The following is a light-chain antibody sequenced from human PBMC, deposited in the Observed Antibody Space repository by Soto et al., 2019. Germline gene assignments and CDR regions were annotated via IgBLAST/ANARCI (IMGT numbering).Light chain of an antibody. J-gene: IGLJ1*01. CDR3: SSYTASSTYV. Sequence: QSALTQPASVSGSPGQSITISCTGTSSDVGGYNYVSWYQHHPGKAPKLMIFDVSNRPSGVSNRFSGSKSGNTASPTISGLQAEDEADYYCSSYTASSTYVFGTGTKVTV. CDR1: SSDVGGYNY. CDR2: DVS. V-gene: IGLV2-14*03.